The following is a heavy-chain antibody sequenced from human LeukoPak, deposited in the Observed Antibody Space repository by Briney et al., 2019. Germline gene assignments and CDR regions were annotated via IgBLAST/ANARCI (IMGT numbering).Heavy chain of an antibody. CDR3: ARDVGITVADSFDP. J-gene: IGHJ5*02. V-gene: IGHV1-18*01. Sequence: ASVKVSCKASGYSSTNYGISWVRQAPGQGLEWMGWIHIYRGNTNYAQKFQGRVTMTTDTATSTVYMEVRGLRSDDTAMYYCARDVGITVADSFDPWGQGTLVTVSS. CDR2: IHIYRGNT. D-gene: IGHD6-13*01. CDR1: GYSSTNYG.